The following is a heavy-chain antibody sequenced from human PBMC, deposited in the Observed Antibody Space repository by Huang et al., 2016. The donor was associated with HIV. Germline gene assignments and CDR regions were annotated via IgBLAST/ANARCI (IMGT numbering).Heavy chain of an antibody. CDR3: ASQHIGAAATWF. CDR2: VYESGST. J-gene: IGHJ4*02. D-gene: IGHD6-13*01. Sequence: QLQLQESGPGQVKPSETLSLTCTVSGDFISSTNYYWGWIRQSPGKGLEWVGSVYESGSTNYNPSRKSRFTLSVDTSRNQFSLRLNSVTAADTAVYYCASQHIGAAATWFWGRGTQVAVSS. V-gene: IGHV4-39*01. CDR1: GDFISSTNYY.